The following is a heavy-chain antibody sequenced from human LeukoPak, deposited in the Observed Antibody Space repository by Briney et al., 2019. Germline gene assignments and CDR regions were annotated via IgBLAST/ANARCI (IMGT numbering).Heavy chain of an antibody. J-gene: IGHJ4*02. V-gene: IGHV3-33*01. CDR3: AIEVTTRIFDY. CDR1: GFTFRSYG. Sequence: PGGSLRLSCAASGFTFRSYGMHWGRQAPGKGREGVAVVWYDGSNKYYADSVKGRFTISRDNSNNTLYLQMNSLRAEDTAVYYCAIEVTTRIFDYWGQGTLVTVSS. CDR2: VWYDGSNK. D-gene: IGHD5-12*01.